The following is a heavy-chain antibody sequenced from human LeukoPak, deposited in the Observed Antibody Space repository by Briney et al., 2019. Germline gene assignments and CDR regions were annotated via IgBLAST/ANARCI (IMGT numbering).Heavy chain of an antibody. CDR2: ISGSGGST. CDR1: GFTFSSYA. CDR3: AKDRSPNFWSGYRPKEDFDY. J-gene: IGHJ4*02. Sequence: GGSLRLFCAASGFTFSSYAMSWVRQAPGKGLEWVSAISGSGGSTYYADSVKGRFTISRDNSKNTLYLQMNSLRAEDTAVYYCAKDRSPNFWSGYRPKEDFDYWGQGTLVTVSS. V-gene: IGHV3-23*01. D-gene: IGHD3-3*01.